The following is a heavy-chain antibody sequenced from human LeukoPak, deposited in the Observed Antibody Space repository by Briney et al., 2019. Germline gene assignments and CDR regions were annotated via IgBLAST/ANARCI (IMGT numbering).Heavy chain of an antibody. J-gene: IGHJ4*01. Sequence: GGSLRLSCAASGFTFRTYGMNWVRQAPGKGLEWISYINSNSDTVHYSNSVEGRFTISRDNAKNSLYLQKNSLRAEDTAMYYCARDTRGESDYWGHGTLVTVSS. CDR1: GFTFRTYG. D-gene: IGHD2-2*01. CDR2: INSNSDTV. V-gene: IGHV3-48*04. CDR3: ARDTRGESDY.